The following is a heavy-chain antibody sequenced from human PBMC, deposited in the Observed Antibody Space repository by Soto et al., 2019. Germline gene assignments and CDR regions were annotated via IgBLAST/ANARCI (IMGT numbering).Heavy chain of an antibody. CDR3: ARDIDIVVVVAATPAYYYYYGMDV. D-gene: IGHD2-15*01. Sequence: GESLKISCAASGFTFSSYGMHWVRQAPGKGLEWVAVIWYDGSNKYYADSVKGRFTISRDNSKNTLYLQMNSLRAEDTAVYYCARDIDIVVVVAATPAYYYYYGMDVWGQGTTVTVSS. CDR1: GFTFSSYG. V-gene: IGHV3-33*01. J-gene: IGHJ6*02. CDR2: IWYDGSNK.